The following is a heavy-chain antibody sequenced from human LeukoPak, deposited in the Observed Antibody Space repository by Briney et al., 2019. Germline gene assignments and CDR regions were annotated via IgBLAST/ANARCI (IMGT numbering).Heavy chain of an antibody. V-gene: IGHV1-69*04. D-gene: IGHD1-26*01. CDR3: ARTRVGATRSSGLPIGY. CDR1: GGTFSSYA. J-gene: IGHJ4*02. Sequence: ASVKVSCKASGGTFSSYAISWVRQAPGQGLEWMGRIIPIPGIANYAQKFQGRVTITADKSTSTAYMELSSLRSEDTAVYYCARTRVGATRSSGLPIGYWGQGTLVTVSS. CDR2: IIPIPGIA.